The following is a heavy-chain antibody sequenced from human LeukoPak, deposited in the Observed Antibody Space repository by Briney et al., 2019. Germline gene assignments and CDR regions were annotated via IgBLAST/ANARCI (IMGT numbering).Heavy chain of an antibody. CDR1: GFTVSSNY. J-gene: IGHJ4*02. V-gene: IGHV4-34*01. CDR3: ARGAWATRLGS. D-gene: IGHD2-15*01. CDR2: IYESGTT. Sequence: GSLRLSCAASGFTVSSNYMSWVRQPPGEGLEWIGEIYESGTTEYNPSLKSRVTISMVPSKQQFSLSLSSVTAADTAVYYCARGAWATRLGSWGLGTPVIVSS.